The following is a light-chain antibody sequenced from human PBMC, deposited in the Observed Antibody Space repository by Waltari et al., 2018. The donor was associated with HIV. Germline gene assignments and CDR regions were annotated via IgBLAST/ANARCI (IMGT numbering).Light chain of an antibody. Sequence: EILMTQSPATLSVPPGERVTLSCRASQSVSSDLAWYLQNPGQAPRLLIYHASTRATGLPARFSGSGSGTEFTLTISSRQSEDFACYYCQQYKNWPPWTFGQGTKVEIK. CDR3: QQYKNWPPWT. CDR2: HAS. V-gene: IGKV3-15*01. CDR1: QSVSSD. J-gene: IGKJ1*01.